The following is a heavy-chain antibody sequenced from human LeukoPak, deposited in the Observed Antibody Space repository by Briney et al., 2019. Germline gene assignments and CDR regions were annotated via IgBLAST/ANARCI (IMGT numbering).Heavy chain of an antibody. D-gene: IGHD1-7*01. CDR1: GYTSTNYG. J-gene: IGHJ4*02. CDR2: ISGYNGDT. CDR3: ARSWNSACDY. Sequence: GASVKVSCKASGYTSTNYGIGWVRQAPGQGLEWMGWISGYNGDTKYAQKLQGRVTMTTDTSTSTAYMELRSLRSDDTAVYYCARSWNSACDYWGQGTLVTVSS. V-gene: IGHV1-18*01.